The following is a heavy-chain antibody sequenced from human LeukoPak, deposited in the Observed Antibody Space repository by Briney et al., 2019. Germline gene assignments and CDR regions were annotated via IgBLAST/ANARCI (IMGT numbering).Heavy chain of an antibody. CDR3: AGGVPLQN. V-gene: IGHV3-30*01. D-gene: IGHD2-2*01. CDR1: GFTFSSYA. Sequence: GRSLRLSCAASGFTFSSYAMHWVRQAPGKGLEWVAVISYDGSNKYYADSVKGRFTISRDNSKNTLYLQMNSLRAEDTAVYYCAGGVPLQNWGQGTLVTVSS. J-gene: IGHJ4*02. CDR2: ISYDGSNK.